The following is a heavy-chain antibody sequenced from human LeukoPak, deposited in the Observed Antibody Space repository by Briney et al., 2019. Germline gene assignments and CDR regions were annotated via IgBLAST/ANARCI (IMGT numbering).Heavy chain of an antibody. J-gene: IGHJ4*02. Sequence: GGSLRLSCAASGFTFSSYGMHWVRQAPGKGLEWVAVISYDGSNKYYADSVKGRFTISRDNSKNTLYLQMNSLRAKDTAVYYCAKAGDSMSIDYWGQGTLVTVSS. CDR2: ISYDGSNK. D-gene: IGHD2/OR15-2a*01. CDR1: GFTFSSYG. V-gene: IGHV3-30*18. CDR3: AKAGDSMSIDY.